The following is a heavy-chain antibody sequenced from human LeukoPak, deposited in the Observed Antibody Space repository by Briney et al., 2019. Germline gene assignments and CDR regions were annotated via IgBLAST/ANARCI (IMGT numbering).Heavy chain of an antibody. V-gene: IGHV3-74*01. CDR3: ARDYAVGESFDI. Sequence: GGSLRLSCAASGFTFSSYWMHWVRQAPGKGLVCVSRINSDGSTTTYADSVKGRFTISRDNAKNTLYLQMNSLRAEDTAVYYCARDYAVGESFDIWGQGTLVTVSS. CDR1: GFTFSSYW. J-gene: IGHJ3*02. D-gene: IGHD3-16*01. CDR2: INSDGSTT.